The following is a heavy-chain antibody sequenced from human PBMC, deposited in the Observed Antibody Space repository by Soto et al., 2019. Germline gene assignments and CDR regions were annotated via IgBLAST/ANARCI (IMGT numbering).Heavy chain of an antibody. Sequence: ETLSLICTVSGRSISSRRYYWSWIRQHPGKGLEWSGYIYYSGSTYYNPSLKRRVTISVDTSKNPFSLKLSSVTAADTAVYYCARSIAATAGAFDFWGQGTMVTVSS. CDR1: GRSISSRRYY. D-gene: IGHD6-6*01. CDR3: ARSIAATAGAFDF. CDR2: IYYSGST. V-gene: IGHV4-31*03. J-gene: IGHJ3*01.